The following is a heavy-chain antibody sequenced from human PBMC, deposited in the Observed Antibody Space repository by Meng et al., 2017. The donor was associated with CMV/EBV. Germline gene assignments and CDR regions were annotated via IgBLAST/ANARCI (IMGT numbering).Heavy chain of an antibody. J-gene: IGHJ5*02. V-gene: IGHV4-61*02. CDR2: IYTSGST. CDR3: AREAFKVLFFPFDP. Sequence: VRRQDAGPVLVKPSQTLSLTCTVSGGSISSGSYYWSWIRQPAGKGLEWIGRIYTSGSTNYNPSLKSRVTISVDTSKNQFSLKLSSVTAADTAVYYCAREAFKVLFFPFDPWGQGTLVTVSS. D-gene: IGHD1-1*01. CDR1: GGSISSGSYY.